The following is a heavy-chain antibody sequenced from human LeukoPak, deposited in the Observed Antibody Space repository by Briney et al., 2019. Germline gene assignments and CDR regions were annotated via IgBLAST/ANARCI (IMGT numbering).Heavy chain of an antibody. D-gene: IGHD6-25*01. CDR2: VYYGRSL. Sequence: PSETLSLTCTVSGDSIGRSTYYWAWIRQPPGKGLEWIGSVYYGRSLYFNPSLESRATISVDTSKNHFSLKMSSVTAADTAVYYCARSSGTGTFSYWGQGTLVTVSS. J-gene: IGHJ4*02. V-gene: IGHV4-39*02. CDR1: GDSIGRSTYY. CDR3: ARSSGTGTFSY.